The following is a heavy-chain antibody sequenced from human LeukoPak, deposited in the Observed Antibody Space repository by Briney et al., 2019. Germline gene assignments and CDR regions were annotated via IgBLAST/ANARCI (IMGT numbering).Heavy chain of an antibody. J-gene: IGHJ5*02. D-gene: IGHD4-11*01. Sequence: PGGSLRLSCAASGFTVSSNYMSWVRQAPGKGLEWVSVIYSGGSTSYADSVKGRFTTSRDNSKNTLYLQMNSLRAEDTAVYYCASRATVTTDRFWFDPWGQGTLVTVSS. V-gene: IGHV3-53*01. CDR1: GFTVSSNY. CDR2: IYSGGST. CDR3: ASRATVTTDRFWFDP.